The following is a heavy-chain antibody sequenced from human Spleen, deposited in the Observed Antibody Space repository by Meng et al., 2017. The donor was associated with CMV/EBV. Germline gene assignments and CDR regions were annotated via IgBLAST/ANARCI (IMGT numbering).Heavy chain of an antibody. CDR1: GFTFSNYG. CDR2: ISYEGSTQ. J-gene: IGHJ5*02. D-gene: IGHD1-26*01. V-gene: IGHV3-30*03. Sequence: AASGFTFSNYGIHWVRQAPGKGLEWVALISYEGSTQHYADSVKGRFTISRDNSKNTLYLQMNSLRAEDTAVYYCARGPPRGYNWFDPWGQGTLVTVSS. CDR3: ARGPPRGYNWFDP.